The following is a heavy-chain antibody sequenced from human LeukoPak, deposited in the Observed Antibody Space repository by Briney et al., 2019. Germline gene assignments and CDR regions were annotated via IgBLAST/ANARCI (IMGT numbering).Heavy chain of an antibody. CDR3: ARSDYYNSSGYPTHLNWFDP. CDR1: GGSMSSYY. Sequence: SETLSLTCTVSGGSMSSYYWGWIRQPAGKGLEWIGRIYITGSTNYNPSLKSRVTMSVDTSKNQFSLKLSSVTAADTAVYYCARSDYYNSSGYPTHLNWFDPWRQGSLVTVSS. V-gene: IGHV4-4*07. CDR2: IYITGST. D-gene: IGHD3-22*01. J-gene: IGHJ5*02.